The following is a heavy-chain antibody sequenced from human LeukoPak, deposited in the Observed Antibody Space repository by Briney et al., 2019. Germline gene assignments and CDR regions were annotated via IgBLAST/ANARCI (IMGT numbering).Heavy chain of an antibody. V-gene: IGHV3-23*01. CDR2: ISDSGGTT. CDR3: ARGYCSGGSCTSGLFDS. D-gene: IGHD2-15*01. Sequence: LRFSSVASGVISSTHAICWGRLAPGRGLEWVSTISDSGGTTYYKESPKGRVTISGDNSMSTLSLQMTSLRVEDTALYYCARGYCSGGSCTSGLFDSWGQGTLVTVSS. J-gene: IGHJ4*02. CDR1: GVISSTHA.